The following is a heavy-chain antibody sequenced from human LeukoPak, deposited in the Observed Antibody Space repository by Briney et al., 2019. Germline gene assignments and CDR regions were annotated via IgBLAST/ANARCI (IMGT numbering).Heavy chain of an antibody. CDR1: GYSISRGYY. V-gene: IGHV4-38-2*01. D-gene: IGHD5-18*01. J-gene: IGHJ6*03. Sequence: SETLSLTCAVSGYSISRGYYWGWIRQPPGKGLEWIGSIYHSGSTYYNPSLKSRVTIPVDTSKNQFSLKLSSVTAADTAVYYCARAVDTAMVFDYYYYYYMDVWGKGTTVTVSS. CDR2: IYHSGST. CDR3: ARAVDTAMVFDYYYYYYMDV.